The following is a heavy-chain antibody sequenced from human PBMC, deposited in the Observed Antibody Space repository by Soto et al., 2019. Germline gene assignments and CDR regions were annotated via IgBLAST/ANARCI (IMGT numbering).Heavy chain of an antibody. V-gene: IGHV4-31*03. Sequence: KTSETLSLTCTVSGGSIRSGGYYWRWIRQHPGKGLEWIGYIYYSGSTYYNPSLKSRVTISVDTSKNQFSLKLSSVTAADTAVYYCPRVFSGAYFDYWGQGTLVTVSS. J-gene: IGHJ4*02. D-gene: IGHD3-3*01. CDR3: PRVFSGAYFDY. CDR1: GGSIRSGGYY. CDR2: IYYSGST.